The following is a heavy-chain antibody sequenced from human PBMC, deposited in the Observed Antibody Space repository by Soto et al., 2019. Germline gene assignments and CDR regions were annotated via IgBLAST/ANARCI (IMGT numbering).Heavy chain of an antibody. J-gene: IGHJ5*02. V-gene: IGHV1-24*01. CDR2: FDPEDGET. CDR3: ATLYFDWLSRYNWFDP. D-gene: IGHD3-9*01. Sequence: GASVKVSCKVSGYTLTELPMHWVRQAPGKGLEWMGGFDPEDGETIYAQKFQGRVTMTEDTSTDTAYMELSSLRSEDTAVYYCATLYFDWLSRYNWFDPWGQGTLVTVPS. CDR1: GYTLTELP.